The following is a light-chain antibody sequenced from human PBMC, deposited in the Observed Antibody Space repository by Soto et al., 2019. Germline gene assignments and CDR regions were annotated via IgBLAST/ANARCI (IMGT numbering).Light chain of an antibody. Sequence: DLQMTQSPSTLSASVGDRVTITCRASQSISSWLAWYQQKPGKAPKPLIYKASSLESGVPSRFSGSGSGTEFTLTISSLQPDDFATYYGQPYYSYPLTCGGGTKVEIK. V-gene: IGKV1-5*03. CDR1: QSISSW. CDR3: QPYYSYPLT. CDR2: KAS. J-gene: IGKJ4*01.